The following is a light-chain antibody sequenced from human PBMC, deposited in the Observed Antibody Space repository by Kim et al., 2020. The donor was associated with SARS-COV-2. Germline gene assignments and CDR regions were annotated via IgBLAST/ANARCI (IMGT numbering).Light chain of an antibody. CDR2: AAS. CDR3: QQSYSLPFT. V-gene: IGKV1-39*01. J-gene: IGKJ4*01. CDR1: QSISSY. Sequence: SASVGDRVTITCRASQSISSYLNWYQQKPGKAPKLLIYAASSLQSGVPSRFSGSGSGTDFTLTISSLQPEDFATYYCQQSYSLPFTFGGGTKLEIK.